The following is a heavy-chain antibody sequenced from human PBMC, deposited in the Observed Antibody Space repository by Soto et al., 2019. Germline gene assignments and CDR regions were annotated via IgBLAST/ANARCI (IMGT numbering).Heavy chain of an antibody. CDR2: INPSGGST. V-gene: IGHV1-46*01. D-gene: IGHD3-9*01. J-gene: IGHJ4*02. Sequence: ASVKVSCKASGYTFTSYYMHWVRQAPGQGLEWMGIINPSGGSTSYAQEFQGRVTMTRDTSTSTVYMELSSLRSEDTAVYYCATERYDILTGYRKDFDYWGQGTLVTVSS. CDR1: GYTFTSYY. CDR3: ATERYDILTGYRKDFDY.